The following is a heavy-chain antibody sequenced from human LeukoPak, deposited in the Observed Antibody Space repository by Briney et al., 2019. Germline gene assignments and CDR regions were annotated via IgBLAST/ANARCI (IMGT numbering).Heavy chain of an antibody. CDR2: IYKTGST. Sequence: SETLSLTCSVSGGSISSGFYSWGWIRQPPGKGLEWIGSIYKTGSTYNPSLKSRVTISVDTPKNQLSLKLSSVTAADTAVYFCARHPTGFPNWFDPWGQGTLVTVSS. J-gene: IGHJ5*02. CDR3: ARHPTGFPNWFDP. V-gene: IGHV4-39*01. D-gene: IGHD3-10*01. CDR1: GGSISSGFYS.